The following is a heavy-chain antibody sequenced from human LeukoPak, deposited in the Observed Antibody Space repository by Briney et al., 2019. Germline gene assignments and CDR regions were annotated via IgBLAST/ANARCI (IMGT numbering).Heavy chain of an antibody. CDR2: IHYSGST. CDR3: ARHNVQSYFDY. D-gene: IGHD6-19*01. J-gene: IGHJ4*02. CDR1: GGSVSNYY. Sequence: PSETLSLTCTVSGGSVSNYYWSWIRQPPGKGLEWIGYIHYSGSTTYNASLKSRVTISVDTSKNQFSLKLGTVTAADTAIYYCARHNVQSYFDYWGQGTLVTVSS. V-gene: IGHV4-59*08.